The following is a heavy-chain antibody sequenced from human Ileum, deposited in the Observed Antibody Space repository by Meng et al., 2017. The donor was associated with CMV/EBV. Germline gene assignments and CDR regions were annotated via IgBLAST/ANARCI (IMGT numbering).Heavy chain of an antibody. Sequence: CAAFVLTISRYWSQWVRQGAGRGVVWVSSVKSDGSCASDAEYVRGRFTISRDNARNTLYLQMNSMRAENTDVYYCARDGGFYYFDYWGQGTLVTVSS. J-gene: IGHJ4*02. CDR1: VLTISRYW. D-gene: IGHD4-23*01. V-gene: IGHV3-74*01. CDR3: ARDGGFYYFDY. CDR2: VKSDGSCA.